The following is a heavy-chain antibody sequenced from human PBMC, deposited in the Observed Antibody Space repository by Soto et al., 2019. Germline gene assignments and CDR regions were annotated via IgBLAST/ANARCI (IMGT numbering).Heavy chain of an antibody. CDR3: ARDLSIAAAPPKSYFDY. J-gene: IGHJ4*02. Sequence: GGSLRLSCAASGFTFSSYSMNWVRQAPGKGLEWVSSISSSSSYIYYADSVKGRFTISRDNAKNSLYLQMNSLRAEDTAVYYCARDLSIAAAPPKSYFDYWGQGTLVTVSS. V-gene: IGHV3-21*01. CDR1: GFTFSSYS. D-gene: IGHD6-13*01. CDR2: ISSSSSYI.